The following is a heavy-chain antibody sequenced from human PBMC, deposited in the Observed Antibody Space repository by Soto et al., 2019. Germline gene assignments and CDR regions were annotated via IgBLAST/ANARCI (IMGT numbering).Heavy chain of an antibody. Sequence: EVQLLESGGGLVQPGGSLRLSCAASGFTFSTYAMSWVRQPPGKGLEWVSAISGSGGSTYYADSVKGRFTISGDNSKNTLYLQMNSLRAEDTAVYYCATGGPGYSGDGGWFDPWGQGTLVTVSS. CDR2: ISGSGGST. D-gene: IGHD5-12*01. J-gene: IGHJ5*02. CDR3: ATGGPGYSGDGGWFDP. V-gene: IGHV3-23*01. CDR1: GFTFSTYA.